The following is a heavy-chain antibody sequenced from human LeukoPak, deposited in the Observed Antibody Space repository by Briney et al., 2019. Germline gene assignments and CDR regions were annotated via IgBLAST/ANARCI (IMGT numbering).Heavy chain of an antibody. Sequence: ASVKVSGKASGYTFTSYDINWVRQATGQGLEWMGWVNPNSGNTGYAQKFQGRVTMTRNTSISTAYMELSSLRSEDTAVYYCARGPYSSGWYDIYYYYYGMDVWGQGTTVTVSS. V-gene: IGHV1-8*01. D-gene: IGHD6-19*01. CDR3: ARGPYSSGWYDIYYYYYGMDV. CDR2: VNPNSGNT. J-gene: IGHJ6*02. CDR1: GYTFTSYD.